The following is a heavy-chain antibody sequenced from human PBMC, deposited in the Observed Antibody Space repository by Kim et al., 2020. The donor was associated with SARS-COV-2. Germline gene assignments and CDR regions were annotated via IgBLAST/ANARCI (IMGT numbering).Heavy chain of an antibody. Sequence: YSPSLKSRLTVSIDTSKSQFSLKVSSVTAADTAMYYCATSRSSGGYLDYWGQGTLVTVSA. D-gene: IGHD2-15*01. CDR3: ATSRSSGGYLDY. J-gene: IGHJ4*02. V-gene: IGHV4-59*01.